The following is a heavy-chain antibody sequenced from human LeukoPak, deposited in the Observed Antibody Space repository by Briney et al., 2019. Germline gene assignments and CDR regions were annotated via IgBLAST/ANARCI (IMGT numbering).Heavy chain of an antibody. CDR1: GGSFSSYY. CDR3: ASGSETWGLLPKFYFDF. D-gene: IGHD1-26*01. Sequence: SETLSLTCSVSGGSFSSYYWSWIRQHPGKRPEWIGNIYYSGSTDYNPSLRSRVTISIDTSKNQFSLKLSSVTAADTAMYYCASGSETWGLLPKFYFDFWGQGILVTVSS. CDR2: IYYSGST. V-gene: IGHV4-59*01. J-gene: IGHJ4*02.